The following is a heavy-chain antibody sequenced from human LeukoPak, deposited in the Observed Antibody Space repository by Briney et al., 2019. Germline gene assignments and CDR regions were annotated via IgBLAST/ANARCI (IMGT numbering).Heavy chain of an antibody. Sequence: SETLSLTCAVYGVSFSGYYWSWIRQPPGKGLEWIGEINHSGSTNYNPSLKSRVTISVDTSKNQFSLKLSSVTAADTAVYYCARDQKFGYSYGFDYWGQGTLVTVSS. J-gene: IGHJ4*02. CDR3: ARDQKFGYSYGFDY. D-gene: IGHD5-18*01. CDR1: GVSFSGYY. CDR2: INHSGST. V-gene: IGHV4-34*01.